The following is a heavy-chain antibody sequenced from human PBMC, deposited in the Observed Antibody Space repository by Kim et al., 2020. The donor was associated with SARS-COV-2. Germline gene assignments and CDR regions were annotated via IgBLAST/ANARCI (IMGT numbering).Heavy chain of an antibody. J-gene: IGHJ4*02. D-gene: IGHD4-17*01. V-gene: IGHV1-3*01. CDR1: GYTFTSYA. CDR3: AREVGVYGDFDY. Sequence: ASVKVSCKASGYTFTSYAMHWVRQSPGQRLEWMGWINAGNGNTKYSQKFQGRVTITRDTSASTAYMELSSLRSEDTAVYYCAREVGVYGDFDYWGQGTLVTVSS. CDR2: INAGNGNT.